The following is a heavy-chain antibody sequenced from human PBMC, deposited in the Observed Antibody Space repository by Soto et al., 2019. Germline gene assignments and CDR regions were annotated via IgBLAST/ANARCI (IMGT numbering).Heavy chain of an antibody. Sequence: QVQLQESGPGLVKPSETLSLTCTVSGGSISSYYWSWLRQPPEKGLEWIGYIYNSGSTNYNPSLKRRVTMSLDTSKNQFSLQLSSVTAADTAVYYCARGSGWYYPWGQGTLVTVSS. CDR3: ARGSGWYYP. J-gene: IGHJ5*02. D-gene: IGHD6-19*01. V-gene: IGHV4-59*01. CDR2: IYNSGST. CDR1: GGSISSYY.